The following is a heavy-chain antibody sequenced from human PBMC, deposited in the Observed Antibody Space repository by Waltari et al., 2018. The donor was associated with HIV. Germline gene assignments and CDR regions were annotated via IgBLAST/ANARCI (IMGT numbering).Heavy chain of an antibody. CDR1: GLPFTTSA. CDR3: AKRHYGGNSAHELSAFDI. J-gene: IGHJ3*02. Sequence: EVQLLGSGGGLGQPGGPLRVPSPASGLPFTTSALHWVRQAPGKGLEWVSGISGSDGGTYYADSVKGRFTISRDNVKNTLYLQINSLRADDTAIYYCAKRHYGGNSAHELSAFDIWGQGTMVIVSS. D-gene: IGHD4-17*01. CDR2: ISGSDGGT. V-gene: IGHV3-23*01.